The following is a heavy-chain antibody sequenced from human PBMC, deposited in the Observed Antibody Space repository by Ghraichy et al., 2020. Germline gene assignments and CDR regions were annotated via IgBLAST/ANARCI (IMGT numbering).Heavy chain of an antibody. J-gene: IGHJ4*02. CDR1: GFTFSSYG. V-gene: IGHV3-33*01. D-gene: IGHD5-12*01. Sequence: GALRLSCAASGFTFSSYGMHWVRQAPGKGLEWVAVIWYDGSNKYYADSVKGRFTISRDNSKNTLYLQMNSLRAEDTAVYYCARDGRRWLRLGSRYYFDYWGQGTLVTVSS. CDR2: IWYDGSNK. CDR3: ARDGRRWLRLGSRYYFDY.